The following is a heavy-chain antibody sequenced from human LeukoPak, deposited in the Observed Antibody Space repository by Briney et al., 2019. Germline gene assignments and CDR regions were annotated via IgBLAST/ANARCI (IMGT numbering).Heavy chain of an antibody. V-gene: IGHV3-53*01. Sequence: PGGSLRLSCAASEFTVSTNYMSWVRQAPGRGLEWVSVIYSGGSTYYADSVKGRFTISRDNSKSTLYLQMNSLRAEDTAVYYCTRPHDYWGQGTLVTVSS. CDR1: EFTVSTNY. CDR2: IYSGGST. CDR3: TRPHDY. J-gene: IGHJ4*02.